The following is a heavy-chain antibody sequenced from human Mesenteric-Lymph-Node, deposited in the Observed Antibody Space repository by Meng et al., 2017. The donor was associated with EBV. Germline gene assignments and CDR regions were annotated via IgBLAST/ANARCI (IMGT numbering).Heavy chain of an antibody. CDR1: GASFSGYY. CDR3: ARGRGSRLLFYSSFDS. Sequence: QVQLQQWGAGLLKPSGTLSLTCAVYGASFSGYYWSWIRQPPGKGLEWIGEINHSGSTNYNPSLKSRVSVSLDTSKNQFSLKLSSVTAADTAVFYCARGRGSRLLFYSSFDSWGQGTLVTASS. CDR2: INHSGST. V-gene: IGHV4-34*01. D-gene: IGHD2-15*01. J-gene: IGHJ4*02.